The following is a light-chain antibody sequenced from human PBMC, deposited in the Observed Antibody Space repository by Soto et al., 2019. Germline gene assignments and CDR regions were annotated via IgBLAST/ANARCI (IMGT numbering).Light chain of an antibody. CDR1: QSISGN. V-gene: IGKV3-15*01. CDR3: QRYDNWPLT. CDR2: HTS. Sequence: EIVMTQSPATLSVSPEESATLSCRASQSISGNLAWYQQKPGLAPRLLIYHTSIRATGVPARFSGSGSGTEFSLTISSLQSEDFAVYYCQRYDNWPLTFGGGTKVDIK. J-gene: IGKJ4*01.